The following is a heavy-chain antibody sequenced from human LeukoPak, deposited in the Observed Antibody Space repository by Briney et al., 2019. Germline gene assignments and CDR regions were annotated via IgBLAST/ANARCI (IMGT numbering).Heavy chain of an antibody. V-gene: IGHV5-10-1*01. CDR2: IDPSDSYT. J-gene: IGHJ4*02. CDR3: ATYCSGGSCYRNVFDY. CDR1: GYSFTSYW. D-gene: IGHD2-15*01. Sequence: GESLKILCKGSGYSFTSYWISWVRQMPGKGLEWMGRIDPSDSYTNYSPSFQGHVTISADKSISTAYLQWSSLKASDTAMYYCATYCSGGSCYRNVFDYWGQGTLVTVSS.